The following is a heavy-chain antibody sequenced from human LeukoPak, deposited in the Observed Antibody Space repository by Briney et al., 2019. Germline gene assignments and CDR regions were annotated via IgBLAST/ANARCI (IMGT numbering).Heavy chain of an antibody. V-gene: IGHV3-9*03. CDR3: AKARSFEYSSSFDY. D-gene: IGHD6-6*01. Sequence: PGRSLRLSCAASGFTFDDYAMHWVRQAPGKGLEWVSGISWNSGSIGYADSVKGRFTISRDNAKNSLYLQMNSLRAEDMALYYCAKARSFEYSSSFDYWGQGTLVTVSS. CDR1: GFTFDDYA. CDR2: ISWNSGSI. J-gene: IGHJ4*02.